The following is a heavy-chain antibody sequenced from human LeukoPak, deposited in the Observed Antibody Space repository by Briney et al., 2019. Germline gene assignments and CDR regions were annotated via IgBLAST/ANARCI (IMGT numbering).Heavy chain of an antibody. CDR3: ASSGSYRFDY. Sequence: GGSLRLSCAASGFTFSSYSMNWVRQAPGNGPEWVSHITASGTAMFYADSVKGRFTISRDNAKNSLYLQMNSLRDEDTAVYYCASSGSYRFDYWGQGTLVTVSS. CDR1: GFTFSSYS. J-gene: IGHJ4*02. D-gene: IGHD1-26*01. V-gene: IGHV3-48*02. CDR2: ITASGTAM.